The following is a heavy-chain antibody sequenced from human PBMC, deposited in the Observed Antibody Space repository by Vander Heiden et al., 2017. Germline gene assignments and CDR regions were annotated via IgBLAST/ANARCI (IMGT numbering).Heavy chain of an antibody. CDR1: RFTFSAYC. J-gene: IGHJ4*02. D-gene: IGHD4-17*01. CDR2: ISSSGSTI. V-gene: IGHV3-11*01. CDR3: ARSLTTVTTGGIY. Sequence: QVRLLESGGALVTPGRPRRLYCFGSRFTFSAYCIRLLPQGPGKGLAWVSYISSSGSTIYCADSVRGGFTISRNNDKNSLCLQMNSLRAEDTAVYYCARSLTTVTTGGIYWGQGTLVTVSS.